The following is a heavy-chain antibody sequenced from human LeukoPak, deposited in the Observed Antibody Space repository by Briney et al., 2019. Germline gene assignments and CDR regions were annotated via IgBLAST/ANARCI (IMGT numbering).Heavy chain of an antibody. CDR2: TYYKSKRYN. V-gene: IGHV6-1*01. CDR1: GDSVSSNSAA. D-gene: IGHD6-19*01. CDR3: ARFPFPFSSGWYGQDYSSYMDV. Sequence: SQTLSLTCAISGDSVSSNSAAWNWIRQSPSRGLEWLGRTYYKSKRYNDYAVSVKSRITINPDTSKNQFSLQLNSVTPEDTAVYYCARFPFPFSSGWYGQDYSSYMDVWGKGTTVTVSS. J-gene: IGHJ6*03.